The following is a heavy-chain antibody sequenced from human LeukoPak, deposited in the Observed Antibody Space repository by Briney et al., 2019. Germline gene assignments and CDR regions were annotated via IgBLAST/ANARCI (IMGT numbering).Heavy chain of an antibody. V-gene: IGHV3-30*02. CDR2: IRYDGSNK. D-gene: IGHD3-10*01. CDR1: GFTFSSYG. CDR3: ANVVRGALNWFDP. J-gene: IGHJ5*02. Sequence: GGSLRLSCAASGFTFSSYGMHWVRQAPGKGLEWVAFIRYDGSNKYYADSVKGRFTISRDNSKNTLYLQMNSLRAEDTAVYYCANVVRGALNWFDPWGQGTLVTVSS.